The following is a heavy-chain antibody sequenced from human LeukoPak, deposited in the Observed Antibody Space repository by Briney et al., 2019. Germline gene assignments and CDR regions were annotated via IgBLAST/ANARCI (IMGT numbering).Heavy chain of an antibody. D-gene: IGHD2-15*01. J-gene: IGHJ4*02. CDR3: ARVVVAATSLFDY. V-gene: IGHV4-30-4*01. CDR1: GGSISSGDYY. CDR2: IYYSGST. Sequence: PSGTLSLTCTVSGGSISSGDYYWSWIRQPPGKGLEWIGYIYYSGSTYYNPSLKSRVTISVDTSKNQFSLKLSSVTAADTAVYYCARVVVAATSLFDYWGQGTLVTVSS.